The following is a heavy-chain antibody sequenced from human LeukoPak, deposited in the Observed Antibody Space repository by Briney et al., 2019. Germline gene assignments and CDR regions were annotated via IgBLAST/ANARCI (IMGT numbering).Heavy chain of an antibody. CDR2: ISYDGSNK. V-gene: IGHV3-30*04. D-gene: IGHD2-21*01. CDR1: GSTFSSYA. J-gene: IGHJ6*03. Sequence: RPGGSLRLSCAASGSTFSSYAMHWVRQAPGKGPEWVAVISYDGSNKYYADSVKGRFTISRDNSKNTLYLQMNSLRAEDTAVYYCARVAEYYYYYYYMDVWGKGTTVTVSS. CDR3: ARVAEYYYYYYYMDV.